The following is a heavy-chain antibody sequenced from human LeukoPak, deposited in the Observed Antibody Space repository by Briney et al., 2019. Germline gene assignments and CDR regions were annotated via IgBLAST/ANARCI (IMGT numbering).Heavy chain of an antibody. CDR2: INPNSGGT. D-gene: IGHD6-19*01. V-gene: IGHV1-2*04. CDR1: GYTFTDYY. J-gene: IGHJ4*02. Sequence: ASVKVSCKASGYTFTDYYMHWVRQAPGQWLEWMGWINPNSGGTNYAQKFQDWVTMTRDTSINTAYMELSRLRSDDTAVYYCARVGGDYSSGWYYFDYWGQGTLVTVSS. CDR3: ARVGGDYSSGWYYFDY.